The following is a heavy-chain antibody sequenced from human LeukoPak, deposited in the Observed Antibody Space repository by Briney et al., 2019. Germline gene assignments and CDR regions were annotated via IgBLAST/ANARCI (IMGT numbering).Heavy chain of an antibody. D-gene: IGHD3-22*01. V-gene: IGHV3-21*01. J-gene: IGHJ4*02. CDR3: ARDGDSSGYCDY. CDR2: ISTGSTYI. Sequence: PEGSLRLSCAASGFTFSRYSRNWVRQAPGKGLEWVSSISTGSTYIYYADSVKGRFTISRDNAENSLYLQMNNLRAEDTAVYYCARDGDSSGYCDYWGQGTLVTVSS. CDR1: GFTFSRYS.